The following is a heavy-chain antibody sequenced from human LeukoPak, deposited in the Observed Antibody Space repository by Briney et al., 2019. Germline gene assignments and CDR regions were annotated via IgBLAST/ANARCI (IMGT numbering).Heavy chain of an antibody. V-gene: IGHV4-39*01. D-gene: IGHD3-10*01. Sequence: PSETPSLTCAVYGGSFSGYYWGWIRQPPGKGLEWIGSIYYSETTYYNPSLKSRVTISVDTSKNQFSLRLSSVTAADTAVYYCARQRYYGSGSYSLNWFDPWGQGTLVTVSS. J-gene: IGHJ5*02. CDR1: GGSFSGYY. CDR2: IYYSETT. CDR3: ARQRYYGSGSYSLNWFDP.